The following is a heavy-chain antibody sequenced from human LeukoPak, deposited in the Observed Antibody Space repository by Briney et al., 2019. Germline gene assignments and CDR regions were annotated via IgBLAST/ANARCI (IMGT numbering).Heavy chain of an antibody. CDR3: ASGYDSSGGYYFDY. D-gene: IGHD3-22*01. J-gene: IGHJ4*02. Sequence: PSETLSLTCTVSGGSISSSSYYWGWIRQPPGKGLEWIGSIYYSGSTYYNPSLKSRVTISVDTSKNQFSLKLSSVTAADTAVYYCASGYDSSGGYYFDYWGQGTLVTVSS. CDR2: IYYSGST. CDR1: GGSISSSSYY. V-gene: IGHV4-39*07.